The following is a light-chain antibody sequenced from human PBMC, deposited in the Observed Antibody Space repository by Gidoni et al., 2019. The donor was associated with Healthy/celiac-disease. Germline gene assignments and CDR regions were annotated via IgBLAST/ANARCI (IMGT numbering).Light chain of an antibody. CDR1: QSVSSY. J-gene: IGKJ2*01. Sequence: EIVFTQSPATLSLSPGERATLSCRASQSVSSYLDWYQQKPGQAPRLLIYDASNRATGIPARFSGSGSGTDFTLTISSLEPEDFAVYYCQQRSNWPGTFGQGTKLEIK. CDR2: DAS. CDR3: QQRSNWPGT. V-gene: IGKV3-11*01.